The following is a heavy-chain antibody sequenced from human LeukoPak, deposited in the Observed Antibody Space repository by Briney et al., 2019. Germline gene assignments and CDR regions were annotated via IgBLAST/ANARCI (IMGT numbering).Heavy chain of an antibody. Sequence: GASVKVSCKASGYTFTSYDINWVRQPTGQGLEWMGWMNPNSGNTGYAQKFQGRVTMTRDTSISTAYMELSSLRSEDTAVYYCARYTYYYDSSGYSDFDYWGQVTLVTVSS. CDR3: ARYTYYYDSSGYSDFDY. CDR1: GYTFTSYD. V-gene: IGHV1-8*01. D-gene: IGHD3-22*01. J-gene: IGHJ4*02. CDR2: MNPNSGNT.